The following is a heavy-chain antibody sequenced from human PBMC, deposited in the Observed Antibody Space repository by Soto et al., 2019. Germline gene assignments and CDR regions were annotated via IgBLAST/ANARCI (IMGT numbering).Heavy chain of an antibody. CDR3: AKDRVVAGTLFYYYGMDV. CDR1: GFTFSSYA. J-gene: IGHJ6*02. Sequence: GGSLRLSCAASGFTFSSYAMSWVRQAPGKGLEWVSAISGSGGSTYYADSVKGRFTISRDNSKNTLYLQMNSLRAEETAVYYCAKDRVVAGTLFYYYGMDVWGQGTTVTVSS. D-gene: IGHD6-19*01. V-gene: IGHV3-23*01. CDR2: ISGSGGST.